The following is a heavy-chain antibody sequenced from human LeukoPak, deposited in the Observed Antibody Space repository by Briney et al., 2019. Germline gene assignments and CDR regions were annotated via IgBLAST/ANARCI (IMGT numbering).Heavy chain of an antibody. CDR3: ARDGHGGNSFDY. Sequence: GASVKVSCKVSGYTLTELSMHWVRQAPGKGLEWMGGFDPEDGETIYAQKFQGRVTMTEDTSTDTAYMELSRLTSDDTAVYYCARDGHGGNSFDYWGQGTLVTVSS. V-gene: IGHV1-24*01. J-gene: IGHJ4*02. D-gene: IGHD4-23*01. CDR1: GYTLTELS. CDR2: FDPEDGET.